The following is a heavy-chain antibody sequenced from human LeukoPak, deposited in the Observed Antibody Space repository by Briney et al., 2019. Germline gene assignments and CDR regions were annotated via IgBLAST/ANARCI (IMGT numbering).Heavy chain of an antibody. D-gene: IGHD3-22*01. CDR1: GGSISSYY. Sequence: PSETLPLTCTVSGGSISSYYWSWIRQPPGKGLEGIGNIYTSGSTNYNPSLKSRVTISVDTSKNQFSLKLSSVTAADTAVYYCARLTYYYDSSGYSNDAFDIWGQGTMVTVSS. J-gene: IGHJ3*02. V-gene: IGHV4-4*09. CDR3: ARLTYYYDSSGYSNDAFDI. CDR2: IYTSGST.